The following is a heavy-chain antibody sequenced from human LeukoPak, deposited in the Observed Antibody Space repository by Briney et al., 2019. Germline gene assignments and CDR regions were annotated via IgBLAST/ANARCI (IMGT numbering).Heavy chain of an antibody. CDR1: GGSISSYY. J-gene: IGHJ3*02. CDR3: ASTSITSQLVHGGGYNWNYARLRLYAFDI. Sequence: SETLSLTCTVSGGSISSYYWSWIRQPPGKGLEWIGYIYYSGSTNYNPSLKSRVTISVDTSKNQFSLKLSSVTAADTAVYYCASTSITSQLVHGGGYNWNYARLRLYAFDIWGQGTMVTVSS. CDR2: IYYSGST. D-gene: IGHD1-7*01. V-gene: IGHV4-59*08.